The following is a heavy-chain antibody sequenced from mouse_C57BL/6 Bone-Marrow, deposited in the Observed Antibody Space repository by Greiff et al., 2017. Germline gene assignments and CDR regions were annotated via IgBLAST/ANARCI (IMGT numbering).Heavy chain of an antibody. CDR3: HRQLRLPFDY. Sequence: QVQLQQPGAELVKPGASVKLSCKASGYTFTSYWMHWVKQRPGQGLEWIGMIHPNSGSTNYNEKFKSKATLTVDKSSSPAYMQLSSLTSEDSAVYYCHRQLRLPFDYWGQGTTLTVSS. CDR1: GYTFTSYW. CDR2: IHPNSGST. V-gene: IGHV1-64*01. D-gene: IGHD3-2*02. J-gene: IGHJ2*01.